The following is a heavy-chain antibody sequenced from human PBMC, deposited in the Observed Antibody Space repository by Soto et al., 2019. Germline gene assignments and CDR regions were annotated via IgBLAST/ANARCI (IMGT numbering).Heavy chain of an antibody. D-gene: IGHD3-10*01. CDR2: ISYDGSKK. CDR1: GFPFTTYG. Sequence: GGSLRLSWAASGFPFTTYGMHWVREGPGKGLEWVAVISYDGSKKYYADSVKGRFTISRDNSKNTLYLQMNSLRPEDTALYYCVGGQYYFDYRGQGTLVTVSS. J-gene: IGHJ4*02. CDR3: VGGQYYFDY. V-gene: IGHV3-30*03.